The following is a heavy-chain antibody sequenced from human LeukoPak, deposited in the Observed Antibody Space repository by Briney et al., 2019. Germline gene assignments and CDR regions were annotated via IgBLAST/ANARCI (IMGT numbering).Heavy chain of an antibody. CDR2: IYYSGSA. J-gene: IGHJ5*02. V-gene: IGHV4-59*01. D-gene: IGHD3-10*01. Sequence: SETLSLTCTVSTDSISSFYWSWIRQPPGKGLERIGYIYYSGSANYNPSLKSRVTISVDTSKTQFSLKLNSVTAADTAVYYCARTDYHSSGSFYDNWFDPWGQGTLVTVSS. CDR1: TDSISSFY. CDR3: ARTDYHSSGSFYDNWFDP.